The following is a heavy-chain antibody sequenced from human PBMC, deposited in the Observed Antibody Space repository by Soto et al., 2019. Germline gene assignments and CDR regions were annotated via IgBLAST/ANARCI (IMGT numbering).Heavy chain of an antibody. CDR1: GSNFSSYA. J-gene: IGHJ4*02. Sequence: HVPLVESGGGGVQPGRSLSPSVAVSGSNFSSYAIHWVRQAPGKGLEWVAGISYDGSHKASAASVKGRFAISRANSKNALFLQMNSLRVEDTAVYYCAKDLGKTSSWPADWGQGTLGTVSS. CDR3: AKDLGKTSSWPAD. D-gene: IGHD2-2*01. V-gene: IGHV3-30*18. CDR2: ISYDGSHK.